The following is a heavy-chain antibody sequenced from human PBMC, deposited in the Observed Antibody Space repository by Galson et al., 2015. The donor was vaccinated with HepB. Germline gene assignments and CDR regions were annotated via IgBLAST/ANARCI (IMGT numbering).Heavy chain of an antibody. CDR1: GFTFSSYS. CDR3: VRDPPLGTPLEY. Sequence: SLRLSCAASGFTFSSYSMNWVRQAPGKGLEWVSSISSSGNYIYYADSVKGRFTISRDDAQNSLYLQMNSLRAEDTAVYYCVRDPPLGTPLEYWGQGTLLTVYS. D-gene: IGHD7-27*01. V-gene: IGHV3-21*01. CDR2: ISSSGNYI. J-gene: IGHJ4*02.